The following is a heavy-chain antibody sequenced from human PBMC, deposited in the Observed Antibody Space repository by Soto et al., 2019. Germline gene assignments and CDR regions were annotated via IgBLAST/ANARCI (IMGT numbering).Heavy chain of an antibody. CDR2: IYTSGST. V-gene: IGHV4-4*07. Sequence: SETLSLTCTVSGGSISSYYWSWIRQPAGKGLEWIGRIYTSGSTNYNPSLKSRVTMSVDTSKDQFSLKLSSVTAADTAVYYCARGPAYYDSGPLYYWGQGTLVTVSS. J-gene: IGHJ4*02. CDR1: GGSISSYY. CDR3: ARGPAYYDSGPLYY. D-gene: IGHD3-22*01.